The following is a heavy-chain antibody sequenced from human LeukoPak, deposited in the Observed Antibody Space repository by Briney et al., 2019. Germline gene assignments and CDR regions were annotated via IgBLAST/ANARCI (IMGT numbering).Heavy chain of an antibody. V-gene: IGHV3-20*04. J-gene: IGHJ5*02. CDR2: INWNGGST. CDR1: GFTFDDYG. CDR3: VRDKMMDDRGVGFDP. D-gene: IGHD1-1*01. Sequence: GGSLRLSCAASGFTFDDYGMSWVRQAPGKWLEWVSGINWNGGSTGYADSVMGRFTISRDNTKNTLYLQMNSLGAEDTAVYYCVRDKMMDDRGVGFDPWGQGTLVTVSS.